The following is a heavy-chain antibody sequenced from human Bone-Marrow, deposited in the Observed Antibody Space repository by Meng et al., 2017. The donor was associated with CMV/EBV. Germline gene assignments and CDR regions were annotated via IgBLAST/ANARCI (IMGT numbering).Heavy chain of an antibody. V-gene: IGHV1-18*01. D-gene: IGHD3-3*01. Sequence: ASVKVSCKASGYTFNRYGFSWVRQAPGQGLEYMGWISAYNGNIKYAQKFQGRVTMTTDTSMSTVYMELRSLRSEDTAVYYCARGEVLRFLEWLLDLNYYYYGMDVWGQGTTVTVSS. CDR2: ISAYNGNI. J-gene: IGHJ6*02. CDR1: GYTFNRYG. CDR3: ARGEVLRFLEWLLDLNYYYYGMDV.